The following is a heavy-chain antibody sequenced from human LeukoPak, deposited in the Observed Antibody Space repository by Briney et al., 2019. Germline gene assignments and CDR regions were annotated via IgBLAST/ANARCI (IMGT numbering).Heavy chain of an antibody. V-gene: IGHV3-53*01. J-gene: IGHJ4*02. D-gene: IGHD5-12*01. CDR1: GFTVSSNY. Sequence: GGSLRLSCAASGFTVSSNYMSWVRQAPGKGLEWVSVIYSGGSTYYADSVKGRFTISRGNSKNTLYLQMNSLRAEDTAVYYCAREAPSGYDYLDYWGQGTLVTVSS. CDR2: IYSGGST. CDR3: AREAPSGYDYLDY.